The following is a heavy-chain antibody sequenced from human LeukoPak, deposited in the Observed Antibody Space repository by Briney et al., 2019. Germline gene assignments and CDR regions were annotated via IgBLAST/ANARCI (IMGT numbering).Heavy chain of an antibody. CDR2: INEDATTI. D-gene: IGHD3-16*01. CDR1: GFAFSAYR. Sequence: PGGSLRLSCAASGFAFSAYRMHWVRQAPGKGLEWVSRINEDATTITYADSVKGRFIISRDNSKKSLYLQMNNLRAEDTAVYYCVRDLILVWTPGDDFDFWGQGTLVIVSS. V-gene: IGHV3-74*01. J-gene: IGHJ4*02. CDR3: VRDLILVWTPGDDFDF.